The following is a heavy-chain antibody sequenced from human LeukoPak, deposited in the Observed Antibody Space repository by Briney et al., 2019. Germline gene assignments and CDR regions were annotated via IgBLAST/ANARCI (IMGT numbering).Heavy chain of an antibody. V-gene: IGHV4-4*07. CDR2: IYTTGST. J-gene: IGHJ3*02. CDR3: ARVVGDSSSTPADAFDI. Sequence: PSETLSLTCTVSGGSISSYYWSWIRQPAGKGLEWIGRIYTTGSTNYNPSLKRRVTISVDKSKNQFSLKLSSVTAADTAVYYCARVVGDSSSTPADAFDIWGQGTMVTVSS. CDR1: GGSISSYY. D-gene: IGHD6-13*01.